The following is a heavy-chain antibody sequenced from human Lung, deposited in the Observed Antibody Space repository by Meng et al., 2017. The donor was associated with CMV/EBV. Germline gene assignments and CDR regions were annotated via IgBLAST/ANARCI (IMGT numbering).Heavy chain of an antibody. D-gene: IGHD2-2*02. Sequence: GESLKISCAASGFTFSSYAMHWVRQAPGKGLEWVAVMSDDGSNKYYADSVKGRFTISRDNSKNTLYLQMNSHRDEDTAVYYGASVAVPAAITFGWLDPWGQGXLVTVSS. CDR1: GFTFSSYA. J-gene: IGHJ5*02. CDR3: ASVAVPAAITFGWLDP. CDR2: MSDDGSNK. V-gene: IGHV3-30*04.